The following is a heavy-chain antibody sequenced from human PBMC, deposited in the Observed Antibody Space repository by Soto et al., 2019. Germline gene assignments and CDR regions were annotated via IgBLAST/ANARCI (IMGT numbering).Heavy chain of an antibody. CDR2: IYPGDSDT. D-gene: IGHD2-2*01. CDR1: GFTFTSYW. CDR3: ERDEGEYKLGGFDY. V-gene: IGHV5-51*01. Sequence: PGESLKISCKGSGFTFTSYWIGWVRQMPGKGLEWMGIIYPGDSDTRYSPSFQGQVTISADKSISTAYLQWSSLKASDTAMYECERDEGEYKLGGFDYGGQGTLVTVSS. J-gene: IGHJ4*02.